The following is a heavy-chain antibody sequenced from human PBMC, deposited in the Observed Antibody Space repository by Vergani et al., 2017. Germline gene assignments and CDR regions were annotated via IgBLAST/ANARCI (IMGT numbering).Heavy chain of an antibody. CDR1: GFTFSSYW. V-gene: IGHV3-7*01. D-gene: IGHD2-2*01. CDR2: IKQDVSEK. J-gene: IGHJ6*03. CDR3: ARARYCRSTSCYAYYYYMDV. Sequence: EVQLVESGGGLVQPGGSLRLSCAASGFTFSSYWMSWVRQAPGKGLEWVANIKQDVSEKYYVDSVKGRFTISRDNAKNSLYLQMNSLRAEHTAVYYCARARYCRSTSCYAYYYYMDVWGKGTTVTVSS.